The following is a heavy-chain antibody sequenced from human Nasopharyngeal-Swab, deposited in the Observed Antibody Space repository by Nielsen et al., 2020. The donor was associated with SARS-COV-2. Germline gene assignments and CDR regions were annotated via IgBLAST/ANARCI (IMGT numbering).Heavy chain of an antibody. CDR3: AKDLDWNWYFDL. J-gene: IGHJ2*01. CDR1: GCTFSSYA. V-gene: IGHV3-23*01. Sequence: GESLKISWAASGCTFSSYAMSWVRQAPGKGLEWVSAISGSGGSTYYADSVKGRFTISRDNSKNTLYLQMNSLRAEDTAVYYCAKDLDWNWYFDLWGRGTLVTVSS. CDR2: ISGSGGST. D-gene: IGHD1-1*01.